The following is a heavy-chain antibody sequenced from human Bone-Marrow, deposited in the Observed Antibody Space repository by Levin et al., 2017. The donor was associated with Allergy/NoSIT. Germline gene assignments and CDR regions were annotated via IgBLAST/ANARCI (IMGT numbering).Heavy chain of an antibody. CDR1: GDSVSSNSAA. CDR2: TYYRSKWST. J-gene: IGHJ3*02. V-gene: IGHV6-1*01. D-gene: IGHD6-19*01. CDR3: ARFSAGFDAFDI. Sequence: SETLSLTCAISGDSVSSNSAAWNWIRQSPSRGLEWLGRTYYRSKWSTNYAESVKSRITINPDTSKNQFSLQLNSVTPEDTAVYYCARFSAGFDAFDIWGQGTMVTVSS.